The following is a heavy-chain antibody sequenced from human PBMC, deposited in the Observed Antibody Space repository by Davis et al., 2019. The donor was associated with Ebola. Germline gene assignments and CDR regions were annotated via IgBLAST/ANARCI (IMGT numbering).Heavy chain of an antibody. D-gene: IGHD6-6*01. CDR2: INHSGST. CDR3: ARGPSIANFDY. J-gene: IGHJ4*02. Sequence: SETLSLTCAVYGRSFSGYYWSWIRQPPGKGLEWIGEINHSGSTNYNPSLKSRVTISVDTSKNQFSLKLSSVTAADTAVYYCARGPSIANFDYWGQGTLVTVSS. V-gene: IGHV4-34*01. CDR1: GRSFSGYY.